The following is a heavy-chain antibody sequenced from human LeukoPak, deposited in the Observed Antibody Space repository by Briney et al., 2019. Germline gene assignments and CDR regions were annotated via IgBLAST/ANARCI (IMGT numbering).Heavy chain of an antibody. Sequence: ASETLSLTCAVYGGYFSGTYWSWIRQPPGKGLEWIGEINHSGSTNYNPSLKSRVTISVDTSKNQFSLKLSSVTAADTAVYYCASNGIAAAETWGQGTLVTVSS. J-gene: IGHJ5*02. CDR2: INHSGST. CDR1: GGYFSGTY. V-gene: IGHV4-34*01. CDR3: ASNGIAAAET. D-gene: IGHD6-13*01.